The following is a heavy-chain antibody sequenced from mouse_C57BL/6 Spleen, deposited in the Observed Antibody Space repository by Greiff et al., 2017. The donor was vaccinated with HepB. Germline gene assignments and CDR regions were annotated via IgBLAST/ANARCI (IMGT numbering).Heavy chain of an antibody. V-gene: IGHV1-4*01. CDR3: ARGWDEVAY. Sequence: VQLQESGAELARPGASVKMSCKASGYTFTSYTMHWVKQRPGQGLEWIGYINPSSGYTKYNQKFKDKATLTADKSSSTAYMQLSSLTSEDSAVYYCARGWDEVAYWGQGTLVTVSA. CDR1: GYTFTSYT. D-gene: IGHD4-1*01. CDR2: INPSSGYT. J-gene: IGHJ3*01.